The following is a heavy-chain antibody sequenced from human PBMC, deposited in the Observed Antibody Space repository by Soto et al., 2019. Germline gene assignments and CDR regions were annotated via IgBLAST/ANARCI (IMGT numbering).Heavy chain of an antibody. Sequence: EVQLLEAGGGLVQPGGSLRLSCAASGFTFSSYAMSWVRQAPGKGLEWVSAISGSGVSTYYADYVKGRFTISRDNSKTTPYLQMNSLRAEDTAVYYCANWRKVAVALGWGQGTLVTVSS. D-gene: IGHD6-19*01. CDR2: ISGSGVST. J-gene: IGHJ4*02. CDR3: ANWRKVAVALG. CDR1: GFTFSSYA. V-gene: IGHV3-23*01.